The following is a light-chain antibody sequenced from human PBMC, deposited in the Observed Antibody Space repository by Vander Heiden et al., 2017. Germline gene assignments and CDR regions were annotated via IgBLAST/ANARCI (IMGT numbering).Light chain of an antibody. V-gene: IGKV4-1*01. CDR3: QQSFTTPLT. J-gene: IGKJ3*01. CDR1: QSVLYSSNNKNY. CDR2: WAS. Sequence: DIVMTQSPDSLAVSLGERATINCKSSQSVLYSSNNKNYLAWYQQKPGQPPKLLIYWASTRESGVPARFSGSGSGTDFTLTISSLQAEDVAVYYCQQSFTTPLTFGHGTKVDIK.